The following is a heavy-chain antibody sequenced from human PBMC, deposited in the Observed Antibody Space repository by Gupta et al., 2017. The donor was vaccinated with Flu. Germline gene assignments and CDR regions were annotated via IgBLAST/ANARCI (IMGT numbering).Heavy chain of an antibody. J-gene: IGHJ4*02. CDR2: ISSSSSYI. CDR1: S. D-gene: IGHD3-3*02. CDR3: ASSHSRSVLAHNFDY. Sequence: SMNWVRQAPGKGLEWVSSISSSSSYIYYADSVKGRFTISRDNAKNSLYLQMNSLRAEDTAVYYCASSHSRSVLAHNFDYWGQGTLVTVSS. V-gene: IGHV3-21*01.